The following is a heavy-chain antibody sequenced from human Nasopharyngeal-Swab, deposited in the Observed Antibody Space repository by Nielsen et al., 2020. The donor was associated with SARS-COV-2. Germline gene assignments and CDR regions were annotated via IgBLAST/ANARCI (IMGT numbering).Heavy chain of an antibody. Sequence: ASVKVSCKASGYTFTSYYMHWVRQAPGQGLEWMGIINPSGGSTSYAQKFQGRVTMTRDTSTSTVYMELSSLRSEDTAVYYCARGIGFEGSYGDYHGAYWGQGTLVTVSS. D-gene: IGHD4-17*01. J-gene: IGHJ4*02. CDR2: INPSGGST. CDR1: GYTFTSYY. V-gene: IGHV1-46*01. CDR3: ARGIGFEGSYGDYHGAY.